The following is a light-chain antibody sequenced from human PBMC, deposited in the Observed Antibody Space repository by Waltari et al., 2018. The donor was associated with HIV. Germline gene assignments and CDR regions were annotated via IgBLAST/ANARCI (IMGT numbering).Light chain of an antibody. CDR2: RND. Sequence: QSVLTQPPSVSGAPGQRVTVSCSGSSSSIGSGYVCWYQQLQGAAPKLVIYRNDQRPSGVPDRFSGSKSGTSASLSISGLRSEDEAVYYCGAWNGSPSGPVFGGGTKLTVL. CDR1: SSSIGSGY. J-gene: IGLJ3*02. CDR3: GAWNGSPSGPV. V-gene: IGLV1-47*01.